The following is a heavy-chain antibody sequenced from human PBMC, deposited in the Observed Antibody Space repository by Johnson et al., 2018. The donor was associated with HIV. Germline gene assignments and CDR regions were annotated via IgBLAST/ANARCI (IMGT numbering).Heavy chain of an antibody. CDR1: GFTFSSYA. V-gene: IGHV3-30*04. CDR3: AREQSGIAAAGNENAFDI. J-gene: IGHJ3*02. D-gene: IGHD6-13*01. Sequence: QVQLVESGGGVVQPGRSLRLSCAASGFTFSSYAMHWVRQAPGKGLEWVAVISYDGSNKYYADSVKGRFTISRDNSKNTLYLQMNSLRAEDTAVYYCAREQSGIAAAGNENAFDIWGQG. CDR2: ISYDGSNK.